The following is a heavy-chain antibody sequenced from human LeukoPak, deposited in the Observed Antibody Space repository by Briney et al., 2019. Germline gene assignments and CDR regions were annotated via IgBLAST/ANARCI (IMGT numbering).Heavy chain of an antibody. CDR2: IIPIFGTA. Sequence: GASVKVSCNASGGTFSSYAISWVRQAPGQGLEWMGGIIPIFGTANYAQKFQGRVTITTDESTSTAYMELSSLRSEDTAVYYCARDRYDSSGYFDYWGQGTLVTVSS. J-gene: IGHJ4*02. CDR1: GGTFSSYA. V-gene: IGHV1-69*05. CDR3: ARDRYDSSGYFDY. D-gene: IGHD3-22*01.